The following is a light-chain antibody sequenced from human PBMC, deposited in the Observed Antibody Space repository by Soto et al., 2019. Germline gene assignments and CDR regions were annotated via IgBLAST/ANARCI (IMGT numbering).Light chain of an antibody. CDR1: QSISIT. J-gene: IGKJ4*01. V-gene: IGKV3-15*01. CDR2: GAS. CDR3: XXYNNWPRT. Sequence: EIVMTQSPATLSVSPGERATLSCRASQSISITLAWYQQKPGQAPRLLIYGASTRATDIPARFSGSGSGTXXXXXXXXXXXEDFAVYYCXXYNNWPRTFGGGTKVEI.